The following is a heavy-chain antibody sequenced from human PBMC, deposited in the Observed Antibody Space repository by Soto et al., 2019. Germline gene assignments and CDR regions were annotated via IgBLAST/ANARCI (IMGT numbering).Heavy chain of an antibody. Sequence: EVQMVESGGGLVKPGGSLRLSCTASGFTFTNAWMSWVRQAPGKGLEWVGRIKSRIDGATTEYAASVNGRFTISRDDSRNTLFLDMNNLKTEDTAVYYCATDLPPGSYFYDHNGYLLFNYRGQGTRVTVSS. D-gene: IGHD3-22*01. CDR3: ATDLPPGSYFYDHNGYLLFNY. J-gene: IGHJ1*01. V-gene: IGHV3-15*01. CDR1: GFTFTNAW. CDR2: IKSRIDGATT.